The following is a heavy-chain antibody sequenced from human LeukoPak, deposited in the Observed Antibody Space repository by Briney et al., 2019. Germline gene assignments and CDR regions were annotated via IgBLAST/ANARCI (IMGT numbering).Heavy chain of an antibody. Sequence: PSETLSLTCAVSGGSISSGGYSWSWIRQPPGKGLEWIGYIYHSGSTYYNPSLKSRVTISVDRSKNQFSLKLSSVTAADTAVYYCARGEGGAADYWGQGTPVTVSS. D-gene: IGHD1-26*01. V-gene: IGHV4-30-2*01. CDR3: ARGEGGAADY. J-gene: IGHJ4*02. CDR1: GGSISSGGYS. CDR2: IYHSGST.